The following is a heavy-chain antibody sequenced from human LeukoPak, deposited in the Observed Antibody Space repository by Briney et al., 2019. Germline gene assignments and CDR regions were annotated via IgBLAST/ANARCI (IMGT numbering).Heavy chain of an antibody. J-gene: IGHJ4*02. D-gene: IGHD3-3*01. V-gene: IGHV1-18*01. CDR1: GYTFTSYD. CDR3: ARDWGSRYDFWSVIGY. Sequence: GASVKVSCKASGYTFTSYDISWVRQAPGQGLEWMGWISAYNGNTNYAQKLQGRVTMTTDTSTSTAYMELRSLRSDDTAVYYCARDWGSRYDFWSVIGYWGQGTLVTVSS. CDR2: ISAYNGNT.